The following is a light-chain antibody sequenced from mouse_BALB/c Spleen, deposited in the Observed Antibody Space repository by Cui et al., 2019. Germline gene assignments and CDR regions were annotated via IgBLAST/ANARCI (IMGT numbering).Light chain of an antibody. V-gene: IGKV4-68*01. Sequence: QIVLTQSPALMSASPGEKVTMTCSASSSVSYMYWYQQKPRSSPKPWIYLTSNLASGVPVRFSGSGSGTSYSLTISSMEAEYAATYYCQQWSSNPLTFGAGTKLELK. CDR3: QQWSSNPLT. CDR1: SSVSY. J-gene: IGKJ5*01. CDR2: LTS.